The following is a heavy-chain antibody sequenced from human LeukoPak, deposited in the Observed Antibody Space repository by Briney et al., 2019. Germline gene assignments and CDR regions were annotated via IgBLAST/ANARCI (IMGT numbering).Heavy chain of an antibody. J-gene: IGHJ4*02. CDR3: ARDLGYYYDSSGGY. CDR1: GFTFSSYS. Sequence: GGSLRLSCAASGFTFSSYSMNWVRQAPGKGLEWVSYISSSGSTIYYADSVKGRFTISRDNAKNSLYLQMNSLRAEDTAVYYCARDLGYYYDSSGGYWGQGTLVTVSS. D-gene: IGHD3-22*01. CDR2: ISSSGSTI. V-gene: IGHV3-48*04.